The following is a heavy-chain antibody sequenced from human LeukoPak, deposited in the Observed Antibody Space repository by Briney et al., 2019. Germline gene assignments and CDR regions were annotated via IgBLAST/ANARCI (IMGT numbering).Heavy chain of an antibody. CDR1: GFSISSYY. V-gene: IGHV4-59*01. D-gene: IGHD3-10*01. CDR2: IYYGGST. J-gene: IGHJ5*02. CDR3: ARGRSNWFDP. Sequence: KPSETLSLACTVSGFSISSYYGSWFRQPSGKGLEWVGYIYYGGSTNYNPSLMSRVTISVDSSKNKFSLKLTSVTAADTAAYYCARGRSNWFDPWGQGTLVTVSS.